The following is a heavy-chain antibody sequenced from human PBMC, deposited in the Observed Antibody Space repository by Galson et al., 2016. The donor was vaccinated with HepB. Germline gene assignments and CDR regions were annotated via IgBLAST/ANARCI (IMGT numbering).Heavy chain of an antibody. CDR3: AKALITMIVVVPYYYGMDV. CDR1: GFTFSSYA. D-gene: IGHD3-22*01. Sequence: SLRLSCAASGFTFSSYAMSWVRQAPGKGLEWVSAISGSGGSTYYADSVKGRFTISRDNSKNTLYLQMNSLRAEDTAVYYCAKALITMIVVVPYYYGMDVWGQGTTVTVSS. V-gene: IGHV3-23*01. CDR2: ISGSGGST. J-gene: IGHJ6*02.